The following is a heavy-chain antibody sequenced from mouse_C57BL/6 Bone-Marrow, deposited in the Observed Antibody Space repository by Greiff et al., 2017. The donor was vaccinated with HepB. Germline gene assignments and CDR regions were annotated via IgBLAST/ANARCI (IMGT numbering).Heavy chain of an antibody. D-gene: IGHD1-1*01. J-gene: IGHJ1*03. V-gene: IGHV1-81*01. Sequence: VQLQQSGAELARPGASVKLSCKASGYIFTSYGISWVKQRTGQGLEWIGEIYPRSGNTYYNEKFKGKATLTADKSSSTAYMELRSLTSEDSAVYFCARPITTVGGNWYFDVWGTGTTVTVSS. CDR1: GYIFTSYG. CDR3: ARPITTVGGNWYFDV. CDR2: IYPRSGNT.